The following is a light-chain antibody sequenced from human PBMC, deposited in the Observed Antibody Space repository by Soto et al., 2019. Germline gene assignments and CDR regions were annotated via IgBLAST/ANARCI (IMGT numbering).Light chain of an antibody. CDR1: QSVSSN. V-gene: IGKV3-20*01. CDR3: QQYGSAGT. Sequence: CRASQSVSSNLAWYQQKPGQAPRLLIYGASNRATGIPDRLSGSGSAADFTLPNRTLEPEGAAVYYGQQYGSAGTYGRGTKVDIK. J-gene: IGKJ4*02. CDR2: GAS.